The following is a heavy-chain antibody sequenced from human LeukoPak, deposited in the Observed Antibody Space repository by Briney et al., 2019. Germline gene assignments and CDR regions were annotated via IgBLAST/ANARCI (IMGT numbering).Heavy chain of an antibody. CDR3: AKGPRPTWEVTLDY. J-gene: IGHJ4*02. Sequence: GGSLRLSCAASGFTFSTYAMSWVRQAPGKGLDWVSGISGSGTSTYNADSVKGRFTISRDNSKNTLYLQMSSLRAEDTAVYYCAKGPRPTWEVTLDYWGQGTLVTVSS. D-gene: IGHD1-26*01. CDR1: GFTFSTYA. CDR2: ISGSGTST. V-gene: IGHV3-23*01.